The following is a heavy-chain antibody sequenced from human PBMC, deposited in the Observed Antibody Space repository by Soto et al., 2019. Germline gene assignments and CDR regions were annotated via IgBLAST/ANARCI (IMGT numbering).Heavy chain of an antibody. D-gene: IGHD3-10*01. V-gene: IGHV3-11*01. CDR2: ISSSGSTI. CDR3: ARDLGYYYGSGRNPGMDV. J-gene: IGHJ6*02. CDR1: GFTFSDYY. Sequence: QVQLVESGGGLVKPGGSLRLSCAASGFTFSDYYMSWIRQAPGKVLEWVSYISSSGSTIYYADSVKGRSTISRDNAKNSLELQMNSLRAEDTAVYYCARDLGYYYGSGRNPGMDVWGQGTTVTVSS.